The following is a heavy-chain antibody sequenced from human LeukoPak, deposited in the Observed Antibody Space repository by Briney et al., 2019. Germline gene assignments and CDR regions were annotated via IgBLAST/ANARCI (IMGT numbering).Heavy chain of an antibody. D-gene: IGHD5-24*01. V-gene: IGHV3-33*01. CDR1: GFTFSNYG. J-gene: IGHJ4*02. CDR3: ARGEGEMATVYFDY. CDR2: IWYDGSNK. Sequence: PGRSLRLSCAASGFTFSNYGMHWVRQAPGKGLEWVAVIWYDGSNKYYADSVKGRFTISRDNSKNTLYLQMNSLRVEDTAVYYCARGEGEMATVYFDYWGQGTLVTVSS.